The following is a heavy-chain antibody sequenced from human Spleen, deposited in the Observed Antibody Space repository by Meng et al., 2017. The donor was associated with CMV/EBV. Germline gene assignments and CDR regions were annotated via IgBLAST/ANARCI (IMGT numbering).Heavy chain of an antibody. CDR1: GFTFSSHW. Sequence: GESLKISCAVSGFTFSSHWMHWVRQAPGKGLVWVSRISPDGTNTNYAESVKGRFTITRDNAKNTLYLQMDSLGVEDTAVYFCARVGGAYYDFRSGRPLDYWGQGTRVTVS. J-gene: IGHJ4*02. V-gene: IGHV3-74*01. CDR2: ISPDGTNT. D-gene: IGHD3-3*01. CDR3: ARVGGAYYDFRSGRPLDY.